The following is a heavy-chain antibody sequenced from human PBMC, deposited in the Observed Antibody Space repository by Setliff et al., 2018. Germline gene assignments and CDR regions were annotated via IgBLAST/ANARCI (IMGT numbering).Heavy chain of an antibody. D-gene: IGHD3-3*01. Sequence: SETLSLTCTVSGASVSSHYWDWIRQPPGKGLEWIGFISYSGITNYNVSLKSRVSISVDTSKNQFSLRLTSVTAAYTAVYYCARMSGFLYMDVWGKGTPVTVSS. CDR2: ISYSGIT. J-gene: IGHJ6*03. CDR1: GASVSSHY. CDR3: ARMSGFLYMDV. V-gene: IGHV4-59*02.